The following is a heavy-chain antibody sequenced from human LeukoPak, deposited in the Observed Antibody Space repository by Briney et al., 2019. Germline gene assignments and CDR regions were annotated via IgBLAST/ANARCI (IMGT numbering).Heavy chain of an antibody. J-gene: IGHJ3*01. CDR2: IRGSGLTT. D-gene: IGHD4-17*01. CDR3: ARDPNGDYIGAFDF. Sequence: GGSLRLSCAASGFTFSNYALIWVRQGPVKGLEWVSAIRGSGLTTFYADSVKGRFTISRDTSTNTLYLQMNSLRAEDTAVYYCARDPNGDYIGAFDFWGQGTKVTVSS. V-gene: IGHV3-23*01. CDR1: GFTFSNYA.